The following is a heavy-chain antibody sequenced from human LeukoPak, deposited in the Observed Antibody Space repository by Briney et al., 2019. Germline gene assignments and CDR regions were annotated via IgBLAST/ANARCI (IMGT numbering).Heavy chain of an antibody. J-gene: IGHJ4*02. CDR1: GGSFSGYY. CDR2: INHSGST. D-gene: IGHD4-23*01. V-gene: IGHV4-34*09. Sequence: PSETLSLTCAVYGGSFSGYYWSWIRQPPGKGLEWIGEINHSGSTNYNPSLKSRVTISVDTSKNQFSLKLSSVTAADTAVYYCARARLRWYSFDYWGQGTLVTVSS. CDR3: ARARLRWYSFDY.